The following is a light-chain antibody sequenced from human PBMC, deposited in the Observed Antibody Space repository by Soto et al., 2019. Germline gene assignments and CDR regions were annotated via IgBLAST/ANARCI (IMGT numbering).Light chain of an antibody. CDR1: QSVNIN. Sequence: EIVMTQSPVTLSASPGERVTRSCRASQSVNINLAWYQQRHGQAPRVPIYGASNRASGIPDKFSGSGSGTDFTLTISSLEPDDFALYFCQQYKDWPPLTFGGGIRVEIQ. V-gene: IGKV3D-15*01. CDR3: QQYKDWPPLT. CDR2: GAS. J-gene: IGKJ4*01.